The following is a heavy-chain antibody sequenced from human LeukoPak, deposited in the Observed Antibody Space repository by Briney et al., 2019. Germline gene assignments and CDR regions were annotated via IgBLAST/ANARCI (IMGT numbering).Heavy chain of an antibody. D-gene: IGHD1-26*01. CDR2: ITSSSSYI. CDR3: AKDGWDQPRPAAFDI. J-gene: IGHJ3*02. V-gene: IGHV3-21*04. CDR1: GFTFSSYT. Sequence: GGSLRLSCAASGFTFSSYTMNWVRQAPGKGLEWVSSITSSSSYIYYADSVKGRFTISRDNSKNTLYLQMNSLRAEDTAVYYCAKDGWDQPRPAAFDIWGQGTMVTVSS.